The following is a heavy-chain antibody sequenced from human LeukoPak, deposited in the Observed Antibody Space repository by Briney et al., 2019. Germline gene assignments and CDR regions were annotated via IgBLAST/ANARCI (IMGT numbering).Heavy chain of an antibody. CDR1: GFTFSSYS. V-gene: IGHV3-66*04. J-gene: IGHJ3*02. CDR3: ARHLSGDDI. CDR2: IYSGGST. D-gene: IGHD4-17*01. Sequence: GGSLRLSCAASGFTFSSYSMNWVRQAPGKGLEWVPIIYSGGSTYYADSVKGRFTISRDNSKNTLYLQMNSLRAEDTAVYYCARHLSGDDIWGQGTMVTVSS.